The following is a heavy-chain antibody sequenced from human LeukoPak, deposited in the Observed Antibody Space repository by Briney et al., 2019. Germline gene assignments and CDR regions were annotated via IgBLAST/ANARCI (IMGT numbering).Heavy chain of an antibody. J-gene: IGHJ4*02. CDR2: ISYDGRST. V-gene: IGHV3-43*02. CDR1: GFTFDDYA. D-gene: IGHD6-13*01. CDR3: AKAYNSTWYYLDL. Sequence: PGGSQRLSCAASGFTFDDYAMHWARQAPGKGLEWVSVISYDGRSTYYADSVRGRFTISRDSTKNSLYLQMNSLRTEDTALYYCAKAYNSTWYYLDLWARGTVLTVSS.